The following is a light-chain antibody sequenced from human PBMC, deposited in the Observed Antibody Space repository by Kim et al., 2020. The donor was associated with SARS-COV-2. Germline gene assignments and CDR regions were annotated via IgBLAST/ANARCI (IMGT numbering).Light chain of an antibody. J-gene: IGKJ5*01. Sequence: SPGERATLSCRASQSVSNSLAWYQHKPGQAPRLLIDGASNRAPGIPARFSGSGSGTDFTLTISSLEPEDFAIYYCQQRSTWPPVTFGQGTRLEIK. CDR3: QQRSTWPPVT. CDR2: GAS. CDR1: QSVSNS. V-gene: IGKV3-11*01.